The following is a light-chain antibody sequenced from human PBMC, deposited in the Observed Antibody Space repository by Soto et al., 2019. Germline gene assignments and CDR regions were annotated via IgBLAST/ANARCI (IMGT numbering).Light chain of an antibody. CDR3: CSYAGSSTWV. J-gene: IGLJ3*02. V-gene: IGLV2-23*01. CDR1: SNDVGSYNL. CDR2: EAS. Sequence: QSALTQPASVSGSPGQSITISCSGTSNDVGSYNLVSWYQQHPGKAPKLMIYEASERPSGISIRFSGSKSGNTASLTISGLQAEDEALYFCCSYAGSSTWVFGGGTKLTVL.